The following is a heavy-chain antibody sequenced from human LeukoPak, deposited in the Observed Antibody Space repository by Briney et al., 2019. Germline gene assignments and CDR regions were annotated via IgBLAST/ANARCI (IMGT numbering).Heavy chain of an antibody. CDR2: INSDGSST. D-gene: IGHD1/OR15-1a*01. J-gene: IGHJ4*02. CDR1: GFTFSSYW. CDR3: AGGWNNDY. V-gene: IGHV3-74*01. Sequence: SGGSLRLSCAASGFTFSSYWMHWVRQAPGKGLMWVSRINSDGSSTSYADSVKGRFTTSRDNAKNTLYLQMNSLRAEDTAVYYCAGGWNNDYWGQGTLVTVSS.